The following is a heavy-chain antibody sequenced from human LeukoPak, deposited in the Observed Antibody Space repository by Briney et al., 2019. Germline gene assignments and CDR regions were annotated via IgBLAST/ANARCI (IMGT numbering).Heavy chain of an antibody. J-gene: IGHJ6*02. CDR3: ARHPSYSSGWYGDYYYYGMDV. D-gene: IGHD6-19*01. Sequence: PSETLSLTCTVSGGSISSYYWSWIPEPPQKGLEWVGYIYYSGSTNYNTSLKSRITISVDTSKNQFFLKLSSVTAADTAVYYCARHPSYSSGWYGDYYYYGMDVWGQGTTVTVSS. CDR1: GGSISSYY. V-gene: IGHV4-59*08. CDR2: IYYSGST.